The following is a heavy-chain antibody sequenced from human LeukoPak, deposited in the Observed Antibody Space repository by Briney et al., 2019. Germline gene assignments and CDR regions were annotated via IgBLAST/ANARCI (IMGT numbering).Heavy chain of an antibody. CDR2: IYYSGST. J-gene: IGHJ4*02. CDR3: ARGAHMITVTRTFDY. CDR1: GGSISSSSYY. V-gene: IGHV4-61*05. Sequence: PSETLSLTCTVSGGSISSSSYYWGWIRQPPGKGLEWIGYIYYSGSTNYNPSLKSRVTISVDTSKNQFSLKLSSVTAADTAVYYCARGAHMITVTRTFDYWGQGTLVTVSS. D-gene: IGHD4-11*01.